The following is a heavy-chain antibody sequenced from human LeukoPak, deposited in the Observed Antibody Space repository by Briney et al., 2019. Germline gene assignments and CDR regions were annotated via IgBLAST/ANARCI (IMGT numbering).Heavy chain of an antibody. Sequence: GGSLRLSCAASGFTFDDYAMHWVRQAPGKGVEWVSGISWYSGSIGYADSVKGRFTISRDNAKNSLYLQMKSLRAEDTAVYYCARRGYHDYSGFDYWGQGTLVTVSS. CDR3: ARRGYHDYSGFDY. J-gene: IGHJ4*02. CDR2: ISWYSGSI. V-gene: IGHV3-9*01. D-gene: IGHD1-26*01. CDR1: GFTFDDYA.